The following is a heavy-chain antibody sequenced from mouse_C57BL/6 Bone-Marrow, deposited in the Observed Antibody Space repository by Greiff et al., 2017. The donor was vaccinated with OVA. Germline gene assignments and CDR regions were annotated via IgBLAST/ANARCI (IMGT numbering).Heavy chain of an antibody. J-gene: IGHJ2*01. CDR3: ARDSGKDDY. V-gene: IGHV3-6*01. CDR2: ISYDGSN. D-gene: IGHD1-1*01. Sequence: EVQLVESGPGLVKPSQSLSLTCSVTGYSITSGYFWYWIRQFPENKLECVGFISYDGSNNYNPSLKNRISITRDTSKNQFFLKLNSVTTEDTATYYCARDSGKDDYWGRGTALTVSS. CDR1: GYSITSGYF.